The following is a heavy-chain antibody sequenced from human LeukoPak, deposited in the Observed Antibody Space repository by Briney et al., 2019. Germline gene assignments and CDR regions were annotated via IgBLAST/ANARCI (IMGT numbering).Heavy chain of an antibody. CDR2: ISAYDGNT. CDR1: GYTFTSYG. J-gene: IGHJ5*02. D-gene: IGHD1-20*01. CDR3: ARDIKITGTLRWFDP. Sequence: ASVKVSCKTSGYTFTSYGISWVRQAPGQGLEWMGWISAYDGNTNYAQKLQGRVTMTTDTSTSTAYMELRSLRSDDTAVYYCARDIKITGTLRWFDPWGQGTLVTVSS. V-gene: IGHV1-18*01.